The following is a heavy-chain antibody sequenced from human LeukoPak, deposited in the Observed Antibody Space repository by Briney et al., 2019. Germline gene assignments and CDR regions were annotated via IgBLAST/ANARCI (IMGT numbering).Heavy chain of an antibody. D-gene: IGHD3-22*01. V-gene: IGHV4-34*01. CDR3: ARAPDSSGHYFAFEI. CDR1: GGSLSGYY. Sequence: SETLSLTCDVYGGSLSGYYWSWIRQPPGKGLEWIGEINHSGSTDYNPSLKSRVTMSVDTSKNQFSLKLRSVTAADTAVYYCARAPDSSGHYFAFEIWGQGTMVTVSS. CDR2: INHSGST. J-gene: IGHJ3*02.